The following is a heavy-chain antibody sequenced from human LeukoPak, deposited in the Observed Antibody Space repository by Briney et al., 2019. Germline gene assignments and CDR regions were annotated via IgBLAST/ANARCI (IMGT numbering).Heavy chain of an antibody. V-gene: IGHV3-66*01. Sequence: GGSLRLSCAASGFTVSSNYMSWVRQAPGKGLEWVSVIYSGGSTYYADSVKGRFTISRDNSKNTLYLQMNSLRAEDTAVYYCARDRSRDSSSDLWGQGTLVTVSS. CDR3: ARDRSRDSSSDL. CDR2: IYSGGST. J-gene: IGHJ4*02. CDR1: GFTVSSNY. D-gene: IGHD6-6*01.